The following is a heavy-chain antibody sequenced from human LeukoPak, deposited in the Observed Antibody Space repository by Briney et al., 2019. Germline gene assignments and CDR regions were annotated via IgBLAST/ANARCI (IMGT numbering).Heavy chain of an antibody. CDR2: VTSKTYSYAT. V-gene: IGHV3-73*01. Sequence: QPGGSLRLSCAASGFTFSGFIIHWVRQAPGKGLHWIGRVTSKTYSYATPYAASVKGRFTVSRDDSKKTAYLQMNSLKTEDTAVYYCAAGITLVRGGTSDIWGQGTMVIVSS. CDR1: GFTFSGFI. J-gene: IGHJ3*02. CDR3: AAGITLVRGGTSDI. D-gene: IGHD3-10*01.